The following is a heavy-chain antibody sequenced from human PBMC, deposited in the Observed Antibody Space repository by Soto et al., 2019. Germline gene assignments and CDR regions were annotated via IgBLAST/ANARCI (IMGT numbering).Heavy chain of an antibody. CDR1: GGSISSYY. D-gene: IGHD3-10*01. Sequence: SETLSLTCTVSGGSISSYYWSWIRQPPGKGLEWIGYIYYSGSTNYNPSLKSRVTISVDTSKNQFSLKLSSVTAADTAVYYCARDRAFDYWGQGTLVTVSS. V-gene: IGHV4-59*01. CDR3: ARDRAFDY. J-gene: IGHJ4*02. CDR2: IYYSGST.